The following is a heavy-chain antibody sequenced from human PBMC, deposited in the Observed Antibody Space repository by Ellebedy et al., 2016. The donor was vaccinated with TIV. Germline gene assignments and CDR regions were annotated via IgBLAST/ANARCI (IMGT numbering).Heavy chain of an antibody. D-gene: IGHD1-26*01. CDR1: GFTFSSYA. J-gene: IGHJ6*02. V-gene: IGHV3-23*01. Sequence: PGGSLRLSCAASGFTFSSYAMSWVRQAPGKGLEWVSAISGSGGSTYYADSVKGRFTIARDNSKNTLYLQMNSLRAEDTAVYYCAVLGATTYYGMDVWGQGTTVTVSS. CDR2: ISGSGGST. CDR3: AVLGATTYYGMDV.